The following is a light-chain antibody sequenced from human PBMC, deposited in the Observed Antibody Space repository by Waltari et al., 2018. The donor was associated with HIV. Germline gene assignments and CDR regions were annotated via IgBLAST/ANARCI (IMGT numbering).Light chain of an antibody. J-gene: IGLJ2*01. Sequence: QSALTQPASVSGSPGQSITLSCTGTNSDVGTYNLVSWYQQHPGKAPKLLICEVSKRPSGVSNRFSGSKSGNTASLTISGLQAEDEADYYCCSYAGSSTLVFGGGTRLTVL. CDR1: NSDVGTYNL. V-gene: IGLV2-23*02. CDR2: EVS. CDR3: CSYAGSSTLV.